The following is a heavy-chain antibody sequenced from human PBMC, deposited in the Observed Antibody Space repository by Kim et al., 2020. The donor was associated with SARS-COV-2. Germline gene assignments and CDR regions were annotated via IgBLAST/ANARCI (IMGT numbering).Heavy chain of an antibody. Sequence: GGSLRLSCAASGFTFDDYAMHWVRQAPGKGLEWVSLISGDGGSTYYADSVKGRFTISRDNSKNSLYLQMNSLRTEDTALYYCAKDMSEKGPSSGLNYWGQGTLVTVSS. CDR2: ISGDGGST. J-gene: IGHJ4*02. CDR1: GFTFDDYA. D-gene: IGHD3-22*01. V-gene: IGHV3-43*02. CDR3: AKDMSEKGPSSGLNY.